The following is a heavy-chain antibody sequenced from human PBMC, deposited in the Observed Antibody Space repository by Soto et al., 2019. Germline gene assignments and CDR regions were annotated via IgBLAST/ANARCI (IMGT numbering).Heavy chain of an antibody. CDR3: ARGGGSLNPGFDL. Sequence: GGSLRLSCAASGFTFSTYAMHWVRQAPGKGLEWVAVISYDGSNEYYVDSVKGRFTISRDNSKNTLYLQMNSLREEDTAVYYCARGGGSLNPGFDLWGQGTLVTVSS. CDR2: ISYDGSNE. CDR1: GFTFSTYA. D-gene: IGHD3-16*01. J-gene: IGHJ4*02. V-gene: IGHV3-30-3*01.